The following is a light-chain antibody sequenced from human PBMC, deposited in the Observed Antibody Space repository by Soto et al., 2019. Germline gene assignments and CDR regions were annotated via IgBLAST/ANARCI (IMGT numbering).Light chain of an antibody. Sequence: EIVLTQSPGTLSLSPGERATLSCRASQSVSSSYLAWYQQKPGQAPRLLIYVASNRATGIPDRFSGSGSETDFTLTISRLEPEDFEVYYCQQYGSSPATFGQGTKVEIK. CDR1: QSVSSSY. CDR2: VAS. V-gene: IGKV3-20*01. CDR3: QQYGSSPAT. J-gene: IGKJ1*01.